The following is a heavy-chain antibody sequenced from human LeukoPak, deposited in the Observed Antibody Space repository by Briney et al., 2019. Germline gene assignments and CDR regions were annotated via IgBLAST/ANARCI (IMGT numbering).Heavy chain of an antibody. V-gene: IGHV4-30-4*08. CDR1: GGSISSGDYY. CDR3: ARVLVGHYYYYMDV. CDR2: IYNSGST. J-gene: IGHJ6*03. Sequence: SQTLSLTCTVSGGSISSGDYYWSWIRQPPGKGLEWIGYIYNSGSTYYNPSLKSRVTISVDTSKNQFSLKLSSVTAADTAVYYCARVLVGHYYYYMDVWGKGTTVTVSS.